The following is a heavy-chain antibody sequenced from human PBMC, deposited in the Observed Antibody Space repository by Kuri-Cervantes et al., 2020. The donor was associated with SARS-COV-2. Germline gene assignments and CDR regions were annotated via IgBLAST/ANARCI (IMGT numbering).Heavy chain of an antibody. Sequence: GGSLRLSCVASGFLFSASAIHWVRQASGKGLEWVGRVRGKANYYATAYAASVKGRFTISRDDLKNMAYLQMNSLRTEDTAVYYCTTLIDYRGQGALVTVSS. CDR3: TTLIDY. J-gene: IGHJ4*02. V-gene: IGHV3-73*01. CDR2: VRGKANYYAT. CDR1: GFLFSASA.